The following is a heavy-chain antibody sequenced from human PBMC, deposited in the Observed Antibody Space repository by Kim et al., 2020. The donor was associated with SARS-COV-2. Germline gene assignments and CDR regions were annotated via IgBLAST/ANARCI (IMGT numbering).Heavy chain of an antibody. J-gene: IGHJ4*02. V-gene: IGHV3-23*01. CDR3: AKGGQIRDYFDY. Sequence: YYAEPGQGRFTISRDNSKNTLYLQMNSLRAEDTAVYYCAKGGQIRDYFDYWGQGTLVTVSS.